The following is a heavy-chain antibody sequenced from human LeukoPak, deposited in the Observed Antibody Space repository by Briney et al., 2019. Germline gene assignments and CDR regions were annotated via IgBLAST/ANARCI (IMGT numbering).Heavy chain of an antibody. CDR2: IYQTGRT. J-gene: IGHJ3*02. Sequence: SGTLSLTCTVSGDSISSIYYWAWVRQSPGTGLEWIGNIYQTGRTYYNPSLKSRVTISVDTSKNQFSLQLNSVTAADTAVYYCARPVVRGLTTFDAFDIWGPGRMVTVSS. D-gene: IGHD3-10*01. V-gene: IGHV4-38-2*02. CDR3: ARPVVRGLTTFDAFDI. CDR1: GDSISSIYY.